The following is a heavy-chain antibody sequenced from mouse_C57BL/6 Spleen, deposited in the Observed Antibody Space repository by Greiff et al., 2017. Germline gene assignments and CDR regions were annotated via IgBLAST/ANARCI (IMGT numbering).Heavy chain of an antibody. D-gene: IGHD2-10*01. J-gene: IGHJ4*01. Sequence: QVQLKQPGAELVKPGASVKMSCKASGYTFTSYWITWVKQRPGQGLEWIGDIYPGSGSTNYNEKFKSKATLTVDTSSSTAYMQLSSLTSEDAAVYYCARRLLSYAMDYWGQGTSVTVSS. CDR3: ARRLLSYAMDY. V-gene: IGHV1-55*01. CDR1: GYTFTSYW. CDR2: IYPGSGST.